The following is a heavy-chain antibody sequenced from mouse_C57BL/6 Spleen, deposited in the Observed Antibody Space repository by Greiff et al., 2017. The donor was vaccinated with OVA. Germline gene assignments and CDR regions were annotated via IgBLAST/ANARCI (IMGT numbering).Heavy chain of an antibody. CDR3: ARGLIYYGNFYFDY. CDR1: GYSITSGYY. Sequence: EVQLQESGPGLVKPSQSLSLTCSVTGYSITSGYYWNWIRQFPGNKLEWMGYISYDGSNNYNPSLKNRISITRDTSKNQFFLKLNSVTTEDTATYYCARGLIYYGNFYFDYWGQGTTLTVSS. J-gene: IGHJ2*01. V-gene: IGHV3-6*01. D-gene: IGHD2-1*01. CDR2: ISYDGSN.